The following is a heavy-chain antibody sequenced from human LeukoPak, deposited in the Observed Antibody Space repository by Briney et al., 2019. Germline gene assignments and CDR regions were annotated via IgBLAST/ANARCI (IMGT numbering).Heavy chain of an antibody. CDR1: GYSFTSYW. D-gene: IGHD3-16*02. Sequence: GESLKISCKGSGYSFTSYWIGWVRQMPGKGLEWMGIIYPGDSDTRYSPSFQGRVTISADKSISTAYLQWSSLKASDTAMYYCARRNYIMITFGGVIAHDAFDIWGQGTMVTVSS. CDR2: IYPGDSDT. V-gene: IGHV5-51*01. CDR3: ARRNYIMITFGGVIAHDAFDI. J-gene: IGHJ3*02.